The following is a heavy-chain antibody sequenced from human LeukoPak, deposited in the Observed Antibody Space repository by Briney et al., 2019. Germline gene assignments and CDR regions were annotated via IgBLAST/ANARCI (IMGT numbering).Heavy chain of an antibody. CDR1: GFTFSDYY. CDR3: AREAMITMVRGVMPWFDP. CDR2: ISSSGSTI. J-gene: IGHJ5*02. D-gene: IGHD3-10*01. V-gene: IGHV3-11*01. Sequence: KPGGSLRLSCAASGFTFSDYYMSWIRQAPGKGLEWVSYISSSGSTIYYADSVKGRFTISRDNAKNSLYLQMNSLRAEDTAVYYCAREAMITMVRGVMPWFDPWGQGTLVTVSS.